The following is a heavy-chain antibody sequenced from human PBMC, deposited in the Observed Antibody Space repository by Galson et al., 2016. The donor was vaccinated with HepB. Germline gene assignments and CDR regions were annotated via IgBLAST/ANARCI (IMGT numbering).Heavy chain of an antibody. Sequence: SLRLSCAASGFTSAFTLPNYAMHWVRQAPGKGLEWVAVISYNGNNQYYANSVKGRFTISRDISTNILYLQMNSLRPEDTAVYYCARGDYYGSGNYSNWFDPWGQGTLVTVSS. J-gene: IGHJ5*02. D-gene: IGHD3-10*01. V-gene: IGHV3-30-3*01. CDR2: ISYNGNNQ. CDR3: ARGDYYGSGNYSNWFDP. CDR1: GFTSAFTLPNYA.